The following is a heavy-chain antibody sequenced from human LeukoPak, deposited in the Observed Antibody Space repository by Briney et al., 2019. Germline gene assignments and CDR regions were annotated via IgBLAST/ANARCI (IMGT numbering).Heavy chain of an antibody. CDR2: ISSSGSTI. D-gene: IGHD2-2*01. Sequence: PGGSLRLSCAASGFTFSDYYMSWIRQAPGKGLEWVSYISSSGSTIYYADSVKGRFTISRDNAKNSLYLQMNSLRAEDTAVYYCARGWVVVVPATNVMDYWGQGTLVTVS. CDR3: ARGWVVVVPATNVMDY. J-gene: IGHJ4*02. CDR1: GFTFSDYY. V-gene: IGHV3-11*04.